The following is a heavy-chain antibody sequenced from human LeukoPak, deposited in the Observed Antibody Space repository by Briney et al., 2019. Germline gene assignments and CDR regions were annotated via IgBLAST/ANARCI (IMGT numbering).Heavy chain of an antibody. Sequence: GGSLRLSCAASGFTFTSNSMNWVRQAPGKGLEWVSYISSSSTTIYYADSVRGRFTISRDNAKNSLYLQMNSLRAEDTAVYYCARWRSVTTGYYYGMDVWGQGTSVTVSS. J-gene: IGHJ6*02. D-gene: IGHD4-17*01. CDR3: ARWRSVTTGYYYGMDV. V-gene: IGHV3-48*01. CDR1: GFTFTSNS. CDR2: ISSSSTTI.